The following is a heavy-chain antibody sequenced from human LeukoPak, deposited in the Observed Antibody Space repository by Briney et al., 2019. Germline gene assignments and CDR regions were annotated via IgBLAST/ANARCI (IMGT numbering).Heavy chain of an antibody. V-gene: IGHV3-30-3*01. CDR1: GLTFSSYA. J-gene: IGHJ4*02. CDR2: ISYDGSNK. Sequence: GGSLRLSCAASGLTFSSYAMSWVRQAPGKGLEWVAVISYDGSNKYYADSVKGRFTISRDNSKNTLYLQMNSLRAEDTAVYYCARRRDYFDYWGQGTLVTVSS. CDR3: ARRRDYFDY.